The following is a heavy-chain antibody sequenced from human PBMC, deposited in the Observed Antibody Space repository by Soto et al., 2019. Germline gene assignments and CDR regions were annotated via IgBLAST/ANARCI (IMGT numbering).Heavy chain of an antibody. CDR3: TPERHYDFWSGYYMVGFDP. V-gene: IGHV3-49*03. Sequence: GGSLRLSCTASGFTFGDYAMSWFRQAPGKGLEWVGFIRSKAYGGTTEYAASVKGRFTISRDDSKSIAYLQMNSLKTEDTAVYYCTPERHYDFWSGYYMVGFDPWGQGTLVTVSS. D-gene: IGHD3-3*01. CDR2: IRSKAYGGTT. J-gene: IGHJ5*02. CDR1: GFTFGDYA.